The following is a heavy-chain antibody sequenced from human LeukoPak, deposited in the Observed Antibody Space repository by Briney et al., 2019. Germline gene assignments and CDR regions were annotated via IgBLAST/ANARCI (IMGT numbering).Heavy chain of an antibody. J-gene: IGHJ5*02. CDR3: ARDSGTTGEVKFDP. CDR2: IYTSGST. D-gene: IGHD3-10*01. CDR1: GGSISSYY. Sequence: SETLSLTCTVSGGSISSYYWSWIRQPPGKGLEWIGYIYTSGSTDYNPSLKSRGTISVDTSKNQFSLKLSSVTAADTAVYYCARDSGTTGEVKFDPWGQGTLVTVSS. V-gene: IGHV4-4*08.